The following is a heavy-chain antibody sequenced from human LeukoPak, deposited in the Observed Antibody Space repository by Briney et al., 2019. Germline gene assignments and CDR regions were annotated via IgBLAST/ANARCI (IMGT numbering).Heavy chain of an antibody. J-gene: IGHJ4*02. D-gene: IGHD3-22*01. CDR3: ARAPHFFDTSGSRYYFDY. Sequence: SETLSLTCTVSGGSISSYYWSWIRQPPGKGLEWIGNIYYSGSTNYNPSLKSRVTISVDTSKNQFSLNLSSVTAADTAVYYRARAPHFFDTSGSRYYFDYWGQGALVTVSS. CDR2: IYYSGST. CDR1: GGSISSYY. V-gene: IGHV4-59*12.